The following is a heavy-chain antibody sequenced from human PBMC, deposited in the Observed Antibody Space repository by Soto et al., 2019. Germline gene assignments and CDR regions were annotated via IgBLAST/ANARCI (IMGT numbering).Heavy chain of an antibody. D-gene: IGHD6-6*01. Sequence: QVQLQESGPGLVKPSQTLSLTCSVSSGSISSDEYFWSWIRQSPGKGLEWIGYIHYTGSPSNNPSLKSRLTILVDTSKNQFSLKLSSVTAADTAVYFCARAGSEDYYGMDVWGQGTPVTVSS. J-gene: IGHJ6*02. CDR1: SGSISSDEYF. CDR3: ARAGSEDYYGMDV. CDR2: IHYTGSP. V-gene: IGHV4-30-4*01.